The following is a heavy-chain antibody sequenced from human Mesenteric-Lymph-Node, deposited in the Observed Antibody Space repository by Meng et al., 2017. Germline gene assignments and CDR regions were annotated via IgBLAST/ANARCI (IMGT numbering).Heavy chain of an antibody. CDR3: ARVGAYCGGDCYHPR. CDR2: IYHSGST. Sequence: GQVQGAGPGLVKPSGTLSLTCAVSGGSLSSRNWWSWVRQPPGKGLEWIGEIYHSGSTNYNPSLKSRVTISVDESKNQFSLRLSSVTAADTAVYYCARVGAYCGGDCYHPRWGQGTLVTVSS. CDR1: GGSLSSRNW. D-gene: IGHD2-21*02. J-gene: IGHJ4*02. V-gene: IGHV4-4*02.